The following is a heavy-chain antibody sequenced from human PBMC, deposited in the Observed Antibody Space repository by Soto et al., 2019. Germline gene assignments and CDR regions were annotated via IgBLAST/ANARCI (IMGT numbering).Heavy chain of an antibody. CDR3: ARYQGLAAAGTYYYYGMDV. Sequence: QVQLQESGPGLVKPSGTLSLTCAVSGGSISSSNWWSWVRQPPGKGLEWIGEIYHSGSTNYNPSLKSRVNISVDNSKNQFSLKLSSVAAADTSVYYCARYQGLAAAGTYYYYGMDVWGQGTTVTVSS. D-gene: IGHD6-13*01. CDR1: GGSISSSNW. V-gene: IGHV4-4*02. J-gene: IGHJ6*02. CDR2: IYHSGST.